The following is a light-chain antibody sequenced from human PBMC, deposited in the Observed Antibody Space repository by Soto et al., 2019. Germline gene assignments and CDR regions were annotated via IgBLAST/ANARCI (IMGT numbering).Light chain of an antibody. V-gene: IGLV1-44*01. J-gene: IGLJ1*01. CDR2: SNN. CDR1: SPTIGSNT. Sequence: SVLTAPPSASWTPRQRVTLSCSGSSPTIGSNTVNWYQQLPGTAPKLLIYSNNQRPSGVPDRFSGSKSGTSASLAISGLQSEDEADYYCAAWDDSLNSYVFGTGTKVTVL. CDR3: AAWDDSLNSYV.